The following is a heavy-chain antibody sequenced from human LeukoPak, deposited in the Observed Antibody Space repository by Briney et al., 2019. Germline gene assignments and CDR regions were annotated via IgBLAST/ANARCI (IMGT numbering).Heavy chain of an antibody. J-gene: IGHJ6*03. CDR3: ARVGKKRQRSTIFGVVSSLDYYYYYMDV. D-gene: IGHD3-3*01. CDR1: GYTFTSYD. V-gene: IGHV1-8*01. Sequence: ASVKVSCKASGYTFTSYDINWVRQATGQGLEWMGWMNPNSGNTGYAQKFQGRVTMTRNTSISTAYMELSSLRSEDTAVYYCARVGKKRQRSTIFGVVSSLDYYYYYMDVWGKGTTVTVSS. CDR2: MNPNSGNT.